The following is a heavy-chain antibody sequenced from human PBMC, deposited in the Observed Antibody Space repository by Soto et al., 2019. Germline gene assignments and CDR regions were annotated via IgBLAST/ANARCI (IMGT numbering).Heavy chain of an antibody. CDR2: IGPETGAT. CDR3: GRGRSGQIVVFY. Sequence: ASVKVSCKASGYTFTGHYIHWVRQAPEQGPEWMGEIGPETGATRYAQKFQGRVTMTRDMSITTVYMELNNLSPDDTAVYYCGRGRSGQIVVFYWGQGTPVTVS. D-gene: IGHD1-26*01. V-gene: IGHV1-2*02. J-gene: IGHJ4*02. CDR1: GYTFTGHY.